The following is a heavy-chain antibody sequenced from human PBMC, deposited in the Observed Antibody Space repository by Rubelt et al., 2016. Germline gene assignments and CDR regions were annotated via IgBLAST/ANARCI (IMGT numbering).Heavy chain of an antibody. V-gene: IGHV3-48*04. CDR2: IGVTSRRI. D-gene: IGHD3-22*01. CDR3: AREDYYDSSGYYYYGMDV. J-gene: IGHJ6*02. Sequence: VRQAPGKGLEWVSYIGVTSRRIYYADSVRGRFTISRDNAKNSLYLQMNSLRAEDTAVYYCAREDYYDSSGYYYYGMDVWGQGTTVTVSS.